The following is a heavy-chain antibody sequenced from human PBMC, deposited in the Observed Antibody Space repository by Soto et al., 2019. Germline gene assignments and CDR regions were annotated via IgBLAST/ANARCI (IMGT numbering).Heavy chain of an antibody. Sequence: SVKVSCKASGGTFSSYSISWVRQAPGQGLEWMGGIIPIFGTANYAQKFQGRVTITADESTSTAYMELSSLRSEDTAVYYCARGDRREWLLSLAYYYYGMDVRG. CDR3: ARGDRREWLLSLAYYYYGMDV. CDR2: IIPIFGTA. D-gene: IGHD3-3*01. CDR1: GGTFSSYS. J-gene: IGHJ6*02. V-gene: IGHV1-69*13.